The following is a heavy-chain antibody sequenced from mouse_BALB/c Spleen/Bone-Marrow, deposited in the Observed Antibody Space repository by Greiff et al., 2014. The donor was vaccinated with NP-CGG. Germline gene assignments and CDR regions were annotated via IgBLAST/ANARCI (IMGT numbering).Heavy chain of an antibody. D-gene: IGHD1-2*01. V-gene: IGHV1S81*02. J-gene: IGHJ1*01. Sequence: VQLQQSGAELVKPGASVKLSCKVSGYTFTNYYVYWVKQRPGQGLEWIGEINPSNGVTNFNEKFMIKATLTVDSSSSTACMHLSSLTSEDSAVYYCTRSGFYGYGTYFDVWGAGTTVTVSS. CDR2: INPSNGVT. CDR3: TRSGFYGYGTYFDV. CDR1: GYTFTNYY.